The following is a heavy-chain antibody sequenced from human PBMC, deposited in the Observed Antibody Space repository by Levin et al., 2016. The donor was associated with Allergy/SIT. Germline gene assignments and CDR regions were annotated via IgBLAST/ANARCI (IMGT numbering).Heavy chain of an antibody. CDR1: GYTFTSYY. J-gene: IGHJ5*02. Sequence: ASVKVSCKASGYTFTSYYMHWVRQAPGQGLEWMGIINPSGGSTSYAQKFQGRVTMTRDTSTSTVYMELSSLRSEDTAVYYCARAATTNQQYNWFDPWGQGTLVTVSS. CDR2: INPSGGST. V-gene: IGHV1-46*01. D-gene: IGHD4-17*01. CDR3: ARAATTNQQYNWFDP.